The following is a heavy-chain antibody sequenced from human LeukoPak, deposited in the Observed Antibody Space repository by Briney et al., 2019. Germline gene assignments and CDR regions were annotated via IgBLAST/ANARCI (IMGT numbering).Heavy chain of an antibody. J-gene: IGHJ4*02. CDR2: IYYSGST. CDR1: VGSISSYY. Sequence: SETLSLTCTVSVGSISSYYWSWIRQPPGKGLEWIGYIYYSGSTKYNPSLKSRVTISVDASKNQFSLKLSSVTAADTAVYYCAGSVGSFDYWGQGTLVTVSS. V-gene: IGHV4-59*01. CDR3: AGSVGSFDY. D-gene: IGHD4-23*01.